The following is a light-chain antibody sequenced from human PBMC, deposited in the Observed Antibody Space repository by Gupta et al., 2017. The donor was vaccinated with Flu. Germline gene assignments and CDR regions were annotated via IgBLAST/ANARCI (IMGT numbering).Light chain of an antibody. CDR3: QQYGSSYT. J-gene: IGKJ2*01. V-gene: IGKV3-20*01. CDR2: GAS. Sequence: PGTLSLSPGERATLSCRASQSVSSSYLAWYQQKPGQAPRLLIYGASSRATGIPDRFSGSGSGTDFTLTISRLEPEDFAVYYCQQYGSSYTFGKGTKLK. CDR1: QSVSSSY.